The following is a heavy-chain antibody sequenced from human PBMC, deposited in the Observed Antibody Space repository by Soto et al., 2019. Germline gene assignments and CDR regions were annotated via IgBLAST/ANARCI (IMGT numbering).Heavy chain of an antibody. J-gene: IGHJ4*02. CDR3: GIGRSCQLVVFY. Sequence: ASVKASCKASGFTFTGHYIHWVRQAPGQGPEWMGEIGPASGDTSYAQKFQGRVTMTRDTSITTVRMELNNLSPDNTAVYHCGIGRSCQLVVFYWGQGT. CDR2: IGPASGDT. D-gene: IGHD3-10*01. V-gene: IGHV1-2*02. CDR1: GFTFTGHY.